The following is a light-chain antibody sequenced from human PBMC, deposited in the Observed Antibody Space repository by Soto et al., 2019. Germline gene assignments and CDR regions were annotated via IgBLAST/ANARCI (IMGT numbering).Light chain of an antibody. CDR3: QQYNSSPWT. CDR1: RSISSW. Sequence: DIQMTQSPSTLSASVGDRVTVTCRASRSISSWVAWYQQKPGKAPKLLIYKASALESGVPSRFSGSGSGTEFTLTISSLQPDDFATYYCQQYNSSPWTFGQGTKGISN. CDR2: KAS. J-gene: IGKJ1*01. V-gene: IGKV1-5*03.